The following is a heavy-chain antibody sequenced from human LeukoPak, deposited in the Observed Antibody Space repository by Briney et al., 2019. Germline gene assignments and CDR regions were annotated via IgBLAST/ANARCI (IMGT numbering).Heavy chain of an antibody. D-gene: IGHD1-1*01. Sequence: GESLRLSCAASGFTFSSYWMSWVRQAPGKGLEWVANIKQDGSEKYYVDSVKGRFTISRDNAKNSLYLQMNSLRAEDTAVYYCARRDNWDYYFYMDVWGKGTTVTVSS. CDR3: ARRDNWDYYFYMDV. CDR2: IKQDGSEK. CDR1: GFTFSSYW. V-gene: IGHV3-7*01. J-gene: IGHJ6*03.